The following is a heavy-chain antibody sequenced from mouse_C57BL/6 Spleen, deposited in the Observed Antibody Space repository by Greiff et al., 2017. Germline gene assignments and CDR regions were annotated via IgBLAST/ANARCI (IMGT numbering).Heavy chain of an antibody. J-gene: IGHJ4*01. CDR2: IYPGSGST. D-gene: IGHD1-1*01. V-gene: IGHV1-55*01. Sequence: QVQLQQPGAELVKPGASVKMSCKASGYTFTSYWITWVKQRPGQGLEWIGDIYPGSGSTNYNEKFKSKATLTVDTSSSTAYMQLSSLTSEDSAVYYCARGGNYYYGSSYAMDYWGQGTSVTVSS. CDR1: GYTFTSYW. CDR3: ARGGNYYYGSSYAMDY.